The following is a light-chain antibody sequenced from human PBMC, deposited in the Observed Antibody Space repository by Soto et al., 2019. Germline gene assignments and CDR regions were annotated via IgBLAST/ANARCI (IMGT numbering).Light chain of an antibody. CDR3: VQHYSYPLT. J-gene: IGKJ4*01. Sequence: DIQMTPSPSSLSASVADRVTLPCRASQDVGTDLGWYQPKPGKAPERLIYEASVLQSGLPSSFSGSGSGAEFTLTVSSLQPGNFGTYSCVQHYSYPLTFGGGTKVDIK. CDR1: QDVGTD. CDR2: EAS. V-gene: IGKV1-17*01.